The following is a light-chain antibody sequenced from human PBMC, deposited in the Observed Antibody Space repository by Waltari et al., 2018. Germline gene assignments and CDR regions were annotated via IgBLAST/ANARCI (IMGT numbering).Light chain of an antibody. J-gene: IGKJ2*01. Sequence: EIVLTQSPATLSLSPGETAPLSCRASQSVGTYLAWYQQKPGQAPSLLIYDASNRATGIPARFRGSGSGTDFTLTISSLEAEDFAVYYCQQRSSWTPHTFGQGARLEIK. CDR1: QSVGTY. V-gene: IGKV3-11*01. CDR2: DAS. CDR3: QQRSSWTPHT.